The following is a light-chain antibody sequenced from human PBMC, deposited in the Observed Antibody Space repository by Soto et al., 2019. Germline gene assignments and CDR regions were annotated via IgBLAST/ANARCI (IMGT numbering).Light chain of an antibody. V-gene: IGKV2-28*01. CDR3: MQAVQSPLT. CDR2: LGS. J-gene: IGKJ4*01. Sequence: IVMTQSPLSLPVTPGEPASISCRSSQSLLHSKGYNYLDWYLQKPGQSPQLLIYLGSNRASGVPDKFRCSGSGTDFTLKISRVEAEDVGVYYCMQAVQSPLTFGGGTKVEIK. CDR1: QSLLHSKGYNY.